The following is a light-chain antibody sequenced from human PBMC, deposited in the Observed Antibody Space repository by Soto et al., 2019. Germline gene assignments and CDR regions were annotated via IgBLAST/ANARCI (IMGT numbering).Light chain of an antibody. CDR1: QTISSW. Sequence: DIRITHSPCTLAGSVGDRVTITCRASQTISSWLAWYQQKPGKAPKLLIYKASTLKSGVPSRFSGSGSGTEFTLTISSLQPDDFATYYCQHYNSYSEAFGQGTKVDIK. CDR3: QHYNSYSEA. J-gene: IGKJ1*01. V-gene: IGKV1-5*03. CDR2: KAS.